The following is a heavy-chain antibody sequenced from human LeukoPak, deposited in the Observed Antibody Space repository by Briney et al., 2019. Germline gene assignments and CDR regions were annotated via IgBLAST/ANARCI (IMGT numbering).Heavy chain of an antibody. Sequence: GGSLRLSCAASGFTFRSYGMHWVRQAPGKGLEWEAFIRYDGSNKYYADSVKGRFTISRDNAKNSLYLQMNSLRAEDTAVYYCARAHNWKYGTFDYWGQGTLVTVSS. CDR2: IRYDGSNK. V-gene: IGHV3-30*02. J-gene: IGHJ4*02. CDR1: GFTFRSYG. D-gene: IGHD1-7*01. CDR3: ARAHNWKYGTFDY.